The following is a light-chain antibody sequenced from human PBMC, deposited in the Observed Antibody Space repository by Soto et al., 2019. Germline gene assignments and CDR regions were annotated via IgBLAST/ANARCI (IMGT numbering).Light chain of an antibody. CDR1: QRVGDY. CDR2: DAS. J-gene: IGKJ5*01. Sequence: DIVLTQSPATLSLSPGERATLSCRASQRVGDYLAWYQQKPGQAPRLLIYDASNRAAGTPARFGGSGSGSDYTLTISSLQHEDFAVYYCQQRYVWPITFGQGTRLEIK. V-gene: IGKV3-11*01. CDR3: QQRYVWPIT.